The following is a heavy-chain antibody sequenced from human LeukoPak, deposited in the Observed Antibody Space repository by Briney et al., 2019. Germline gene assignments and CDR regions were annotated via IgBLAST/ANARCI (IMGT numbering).Heavy chain of an antibody. V-gene: IGHV1-8*03. J-gene: IGHJ6*03. CDR3: ARGTDYSNYGSAYYYYMDV. Sequence: ASVKVSCKASGYTFTNYDINWVRQATGQGLEWMGWMNPQSGNTGYAQKFQGRVTITRGTSITTAYMELSSLRSEDKAVYYCARGTDYSNYGSAYYYYMDVWGKGTTVTVSS. D-gene: IGHD4-11*01. CDR1: GYTFTNYD. CDR2: MNPQSGNT.